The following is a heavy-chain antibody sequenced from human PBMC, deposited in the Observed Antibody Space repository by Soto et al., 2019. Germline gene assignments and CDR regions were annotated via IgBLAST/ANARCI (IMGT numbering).Heavy chain of an antibody. CDR2: INGDGSST. CDR1: GFTFSSYW. CDR3: TRAQQMGY. V-gene: IGHV3-74*01. J-gene: IGHJ4*02. D-gene: IGHD6-13*01. Sequence: WGSLRLSCAASGFTFSSYWMHWVRQAPGKGLVWVSRINGDGSSTDYADSVKGRFTISRDDARNTLHLQMNSLRAEDTAVYYCTRAQQMGYWGQGTMVNVSS.